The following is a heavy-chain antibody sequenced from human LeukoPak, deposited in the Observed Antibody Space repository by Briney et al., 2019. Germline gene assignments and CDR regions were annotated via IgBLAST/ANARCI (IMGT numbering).Heavy chain of an antibody. J-gene: IGHJ4*02. CDR2: IKEDGSEK. V-gene: IGHV3-7*02. D-gene: IGHD2-2*01. Sequence: GGSLRLSCAASGFSFSTYWMHWVRQAPGKGLEWVANIKEDGSEKNSVDSVKGRFTISRDNAKTPVYLQMNSLRAEDTAVYYCARHLSDTTSSPNYWGPGTLVTVSS. CDR1: GFSFSTYW. CDR3: ARHLSDTTSSPNY.